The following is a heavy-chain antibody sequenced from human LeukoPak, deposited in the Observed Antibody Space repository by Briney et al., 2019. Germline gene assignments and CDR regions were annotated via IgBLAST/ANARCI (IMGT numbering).Heavy chain of an antibody. CDR2: ISGSGGST. CDR1: GFTFSSYA. CDR3: ARDAYYDFWSGYLSGGSQIDY. D-gene: IGHD3-3*01. J-gene: IGHJ4*02. Sequence: GGSLRLSCAASGFTFSSYAMSWVRQAPGKGLEWVSAISGSGGSTYYADSVKGRFTISRDNSKNTLYLQMNSLRAEDTAVYYCARDAYYDFWSGYLSGGSQIDYWGQGTLVTVSS. V-gene: IGHV3-23*01.